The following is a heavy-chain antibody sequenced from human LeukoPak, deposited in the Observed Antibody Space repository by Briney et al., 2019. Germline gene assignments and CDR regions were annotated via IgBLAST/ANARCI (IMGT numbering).Heavy chain of an antibody. J-gene: IGHJ4*02. V-gene: IGHV3-23*01. D-gene: IGHD3-22*01. CDR1: GFTFSSYA. CDR2: ISGSGGST. Sequence: GGSLRLSCAASGFTFSSYAMSWVRQAPGKGLEWVSAISGSGGSTYYADSVKGRFTISRDNAKNSLYLQMNSLRAEDTAVFYCARDKSGYYYDSSGQFDYWGQGTLVTVSS. CDR3: ARDKSGYYYDSSGQFDY.